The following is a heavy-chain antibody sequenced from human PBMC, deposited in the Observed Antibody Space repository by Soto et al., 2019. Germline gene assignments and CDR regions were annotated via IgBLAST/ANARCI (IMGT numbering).Heavy chain of an antibody. CDR1: GFTFSNYA. D-gene: IGHD2-2*01. J-gene: IGHJ4*02. Sequence: EVQLLDSGGGLVQPGGSLRLSCAASGFTFSNYAKSWVRQAPGKGLEWVSSISGSGSTTYYTDSVKGRFTISRDNSKSTLSLQMDSLRAEDTAIYYCAKTAAPRGAYYFDYWGQGTLLTVSS. CDR2: ISGSGSTT. CDR3: AKTAAPRGAYYFDY. V-gene: IGHV3-23*01.